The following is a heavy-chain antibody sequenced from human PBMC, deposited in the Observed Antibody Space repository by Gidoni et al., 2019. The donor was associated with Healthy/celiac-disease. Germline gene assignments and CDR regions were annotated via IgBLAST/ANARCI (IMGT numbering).Heavy chain of an antibody. J-gene: IGHJ6*02. CDR2: IYYSGST. CDR3: ARDKVHGMDV. Sequence: QVQLQESGPGLVKPSETLSLTCTASGGSISSYYWSCIRQPPGKGLEWFGYIYYSGSTNYNPSHKSRVTISVDTSKNQFSLKLSSVTAADTAVYYCARDKVHGMDVWGQGTTVTVSS. CDR1: GGSISSYY. V-gene: IGHV4-59*01.